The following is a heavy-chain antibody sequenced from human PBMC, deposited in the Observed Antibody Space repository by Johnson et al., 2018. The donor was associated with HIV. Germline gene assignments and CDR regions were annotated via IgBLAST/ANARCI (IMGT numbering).Heavy chain of an antibody. Sequence: QVQLVESGGGVVQPGRSLRLSCAASGFTFSTYAMHCVRQAPGKGLEWVALISYDGTDKYYADSVKGRFTISRDNSTNTLYLQMNSLRAEDTAVYYRARDQHRYYDSSTYLTRHAFDIWGQGTMVTVSS. D-gene: IGHD3-22*01. V-gene: IGHV3-30*03. CDR1: GFTFSTYA. J-gene: IGHJ3*02. CDR2: ISYDGTDK. CDR3: ARDQHRYYDSSTYLTRHAFDI.